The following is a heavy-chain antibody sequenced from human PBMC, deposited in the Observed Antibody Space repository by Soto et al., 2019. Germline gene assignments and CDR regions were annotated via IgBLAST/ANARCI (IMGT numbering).Heavy chain of an antibody. J-gene: IGHJ4*02. CDR1: GFTFSSYG. D-gene: IGHD5-12*01. Sequence: QVQLVESGGGVVQPGRSLRLSCAASGFTFSSYGMHWVRQAPGKGLEWVAVIWYDGSNKYYADSVKGRFTISRDNSKNTLYLQMNSLRAEDTAVYYCARDRGRSTGLATISYLDYWGQGTLVTVSS. CDR3: ARDRGRSTGLATISYLDY. V-gene: IGHV3-33*01. CDR2: IWYDGSNK.